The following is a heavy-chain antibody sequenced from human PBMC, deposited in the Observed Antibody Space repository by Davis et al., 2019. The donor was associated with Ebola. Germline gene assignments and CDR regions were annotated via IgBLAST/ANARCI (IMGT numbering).Heavy chain of an antibody. CDR3: ARDREDSGYVMDTKQGDYYYYYYMDV. CDR2: ISAYNGNT. CDR1: GYTFTSYG. D-gene: IGHD5-12*01. V-gene: IGHV1-18*04. Sequence: ASVKVSCKASGYTFTSYGISWVRQAPGQGLAWMGWISAYNGNTNYAQKLQGRVTMTTDTSTSTAYMELRSLRSDDTAVYYSARDREDSGYVMDTKQGDYYYYYYMDVWGKGTTVTVSS. J-gene: IGHJ6*03.